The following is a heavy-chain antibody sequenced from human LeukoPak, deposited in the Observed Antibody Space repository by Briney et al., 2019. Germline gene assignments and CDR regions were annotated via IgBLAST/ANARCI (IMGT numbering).Heavy chain of an antibody. Sequence: TSSETLSLTCTVSGGSISSSSYYWGWIRQPPGKGLEWIGSIYYSGSTNYNPSLKSRVTISVDTSKNQFSLKLSSVTAADTAVYYCARLQIAHNYYDSSGYSNWGQGTPVTVSS. J-gene: IGHJ4*02. CDR3: ARLQIAHNYYDSSGYSN. CDR1: GGSISSSSYY. CDR2: IYYSGST. V-gene: IGHV4-39*07. D-gene: IGHD3-22*01.